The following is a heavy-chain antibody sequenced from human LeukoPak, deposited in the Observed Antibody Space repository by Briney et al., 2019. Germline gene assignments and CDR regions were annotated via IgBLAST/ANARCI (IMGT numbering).Heavy chain of an antibody. Sequence: GGSLRLSCAASGFTFSTYGMHWVRQAPGKGLEWVAFIRYDGSNKYYADSVKGRFTISRDNSKNTLYLQMNSLRAEDTAVYYCAREATYYYDSSGSTHLLGDAFDIWGQGTMVTVSS. D-gene: IGHD3-22*01. CDR2: IRYDGSNK. CDR3: AREATYYYDSSGSTHLLGDAFDI. CDR1: GFTFSTYG. J-gene: IGHJ3*02. V-gene: IGHV3-30*02.